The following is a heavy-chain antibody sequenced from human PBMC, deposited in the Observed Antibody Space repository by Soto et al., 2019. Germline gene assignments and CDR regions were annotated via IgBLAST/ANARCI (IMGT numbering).Heavy chain of an antibody. CDR2: IWYDGSNK. V-gene: IGHV3-33*01. CDR1: GFTFSSYG. CDR3: ASTCSGGSCYSWYFDL. J-gene: IGHJ2*01. Sequence: QVQLVESGGGVVQPGRSLRRSCAASGFTFSSYGMHWVRQAPGKGLEWVAVIWYDGSNKYYADSVKGRFTISRDNSKNTLYLQMNSLRAEDTAVYYCASTCSGGSCYSWYFDLWGRGTLVTVSS. D-gene: IGHD2-15*01.